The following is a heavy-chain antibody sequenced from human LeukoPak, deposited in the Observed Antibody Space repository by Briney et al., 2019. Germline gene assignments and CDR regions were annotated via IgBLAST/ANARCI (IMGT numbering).Heavy chain of an antibody. CDR1: GFTFSSYA. CDR2: ISYDGSNR. J-gene: IGHJ6*03. D-gene: IGHD4-11*01. CDR3: ARTYYSNYPYYYYMDV. Sequence: PGRSLRLSCAASGFTFSSYAMHWVRQAPGKGLEWVTVISYDGSNRYYADSVKGRFTISRDNSKNTLYLQMNSLRPEDTAVYYCARTYYSNYPYYYYMDVWGKGTTVTVSS. V-gene: IGHV3-30*14.